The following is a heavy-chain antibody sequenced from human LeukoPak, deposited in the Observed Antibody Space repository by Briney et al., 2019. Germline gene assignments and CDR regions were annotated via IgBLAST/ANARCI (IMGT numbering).Heavy chain of an antibody. CDR1: GFTFSSYS. D-gene: IGHD3-22*01. V-gene: IGHV3-21*04. J-gene: IGHJ4*02. CDR3: ARDPRNYYDSSGYYPSDY. Sequence: GGSLRLSCAASGFTFSSYSMNWVRQAPGKGLEWVSSISSSSSYIYYADSVKGRFTISRDNAKNSLYLQMNSLRAEDTAVYYCARDPRNYYDSSGYYPSDYWGQGTLVTVSS. CDR2: ISSSSSYI.